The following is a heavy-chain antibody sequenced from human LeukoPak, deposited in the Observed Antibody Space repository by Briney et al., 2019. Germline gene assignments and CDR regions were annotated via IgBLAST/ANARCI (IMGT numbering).Heavy chain of an antibody. J-gene: IGHJ4*02. CDR1: GGSISSTTYY. D-gene: IGHD6-13*01. CDR3: ARDRPWRSSSSWYVAF. CDR2: IYYSGST. V-gene: IGHV4-39*07. Sequence: PSDTLSLTCTVSGGSISSTTYYWGWIRLPPGKGLDWIGNIYYSGSTYDNPSLKSRVTISIDRSKNQFSLKLSSVTAADTAVYYCARDRPWRSSSSWYVAFWGQGTLVAVSS.